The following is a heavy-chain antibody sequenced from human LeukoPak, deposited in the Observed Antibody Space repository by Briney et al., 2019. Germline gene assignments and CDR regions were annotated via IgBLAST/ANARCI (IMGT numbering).Heavy chain of an antibody. V-gene: IGHV1-8*01. CDR3: ARGATPYYYDSSGYYNY. CDR1: GYTFTSYD. Sequence: ASVKVSCKASGYTFTSYDINWVRQATGQGLEWMGWMNPNSGNTGYAQKFQGRVTMTRNTSISTAYMELSSLRSEDTAVYYCARGATPYYYDSSGYYNYWGQGTLVTVSS. D-gene: IGHD3-22*01. J-gene: IGHJ4*02. CDR2: MNPNSGNT.